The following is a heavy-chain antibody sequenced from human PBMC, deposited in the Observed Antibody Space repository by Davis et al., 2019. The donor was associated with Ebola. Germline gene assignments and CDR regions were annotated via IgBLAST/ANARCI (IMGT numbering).Heavy chain of an antibody. CDR3: ARGPPSIAARLFDY. Sequence: SETLSLTCTVPGDSISSYYWSWIRQPPGKGLEWIGYIHYSGSTNYTPSLKSRVTISVDTSKNQFSLKLSSVTAADTAVYYCARGPPSIAARLFDYWGQGTLVTVSS. V-gene: IGHV4-59*01. J-gene: IGHJ4*02. CDR1: GDSISSYY. D-gene: IGHD6-6*01. CDR2: IHYSGST.